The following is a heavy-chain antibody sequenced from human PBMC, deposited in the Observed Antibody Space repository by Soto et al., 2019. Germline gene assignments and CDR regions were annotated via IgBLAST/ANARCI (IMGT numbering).Heavy chain of an antibody. CDR2: ISAYNGNT. CDR1: GYTFTSYG. J-gene: IGHJ4*02. V-gene: IGHV1-18*01. D-gene: IGHD2-8*01. Sequence: QVQLVQSGAEVKKPGASVKVSCKASGYTFTSYGISWVRQAPGQGLEWMGWISAYNGNTKYAQKLQGRVTMTTDTSPSTVYMEPRSLRPDATAVYYWARGAAICMNAYWGQGTLVTVSS. CDR3: ARGAAICMNAY.